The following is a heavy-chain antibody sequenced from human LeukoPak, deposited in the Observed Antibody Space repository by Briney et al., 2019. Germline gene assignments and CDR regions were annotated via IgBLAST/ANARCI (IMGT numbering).Heavy chain of an antibody. Sequence: GGSLRLSCTASGFSFNEYVMHWVRQAPGKGLEWVSGIIWNSGTIRYADSVKGRFTISRDNAKNSLYLQMNSLRAEDTALYYCAKAHSGYDTPFDYWGQGTLVTVSS. CDR1: GFSFNEYV. V-gene: IGHV3-9*01. CDR3: AKAHSGYDTPFDY. D-gene: IGHD5-12*01. J-gene: IGHJ4*02. CDR2: IIWNSGTI.